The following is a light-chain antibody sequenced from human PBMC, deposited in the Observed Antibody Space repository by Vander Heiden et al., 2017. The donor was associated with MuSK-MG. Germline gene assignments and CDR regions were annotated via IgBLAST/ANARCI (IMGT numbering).Light chain of an antibody. V-gene: IGLV1-47*01. J-gene: IGLJ3*02. Sequence: QSVLPPPPSASVPPGQRVTISCSGSSSNIGGNYVNWYQQLPGTAPKLLIYRNYQRPSGVPDRFSGCKSGNSASLAISGLRSDDETDYYCAGWDDSLNGPVFGGGTKLTVL. CDR3: AGWDDSLNGPV. CDR2: RNY. CDR1: SSNIGGNY.